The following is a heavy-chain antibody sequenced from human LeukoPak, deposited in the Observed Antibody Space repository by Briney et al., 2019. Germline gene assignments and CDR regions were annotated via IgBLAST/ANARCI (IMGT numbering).Heavy chain of an antibody. CDR3: ARDLVRLQPRDFAVVDYYYYYMDV. D-gene: IGHD5-24*01. CDR1: GYTFTSYG. Sequence: GASVKVSCKASGYTFTSYGISWVRQAPGQGLEWMGWISAYNGNTNYAQKLQGRVTMTTDTSTSTAYMELRSLRSDDTAVYYCARDLVRLQPRDFAVVDYYYYYMDVWGKGTTVTISS. J-gene: IGHJ6*03. V-gene: IGHV1-18*01. CDR2: ISAYNGNT.